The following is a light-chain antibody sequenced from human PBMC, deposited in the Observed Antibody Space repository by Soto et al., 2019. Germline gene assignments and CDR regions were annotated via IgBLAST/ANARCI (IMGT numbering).Light chain of an antibody. Sequence: QSALTQPPSVSGAPGQRVTISCTGSSSNIGAGYDVHWYQQLPRTVPKLLIYGNSNRPSGVPDRFSGSKSGTSASLAITGLQAEDEADYYCQSYDSSLSGVVFGGGTKLTVL. CDR2: GNS. J-gene: IGLJ2*01. V-gene: IGLV1-40*01. CDR3: QSYDSSLSGVV. CDR1: SSNIGAGYD.